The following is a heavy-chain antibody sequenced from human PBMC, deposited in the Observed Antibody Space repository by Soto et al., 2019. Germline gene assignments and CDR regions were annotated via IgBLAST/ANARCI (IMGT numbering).Heavy chain of an antibody. CDR3: ATGGRPHNCNAVLDY. D-gene: IGHD1-20*01. V-gene: IGHV1-24*01. CDR2: FDPEDGET. Sequence: ASVKVSCKVSGYTLTELSMHWVRQAPGKGLEWMGGFDPEDGETIYAQKFQGRVTMTEDTSTDTAYMELSSLRSEDTAVYYCATGGRPHNCNAVLDYWGQGTLVTVSS. J-gene: IGHJ4*02. CDR1: GYTLTELS.